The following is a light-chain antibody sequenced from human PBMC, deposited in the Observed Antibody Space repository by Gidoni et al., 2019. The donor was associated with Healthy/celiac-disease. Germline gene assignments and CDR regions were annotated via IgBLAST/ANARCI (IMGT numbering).Light chain of an antibody. V-gene: IGKV1-39*01. CDR2: AAS. CDR1: KSISSY. J-gene: IGKJ4*01. CDR3: QQSYSTPALT. Sequence: DIQMTQSPSSLSASVGDRVTITCRASKSISSYLNWYQQKPGKAPKLLIYAASSLQSGVPSRFSCSGSGTDFTLTISSLQPEDFATYYGQQSYSTPALTFGGGTKVEIK.